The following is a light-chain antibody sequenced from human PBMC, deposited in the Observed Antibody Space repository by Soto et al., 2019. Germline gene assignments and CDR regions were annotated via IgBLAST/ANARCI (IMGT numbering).Light chain of an antibody. CDR3: QQYASSPWT. CDR1: QSVSSSY. Sequence: EIVLTQSPGTLSLSPGERATLSCRASQSVSSSYLAWYQQKPGQAPRLLIYVASSRATGIPDRFSGSGSGTDFTLTISRLEPEDFEVYYCQQYASSPWTFGQGTKVEIK. V-gene: IGKV3-20*01. J-gene: IGKJ1*01. CDR2: VAS.